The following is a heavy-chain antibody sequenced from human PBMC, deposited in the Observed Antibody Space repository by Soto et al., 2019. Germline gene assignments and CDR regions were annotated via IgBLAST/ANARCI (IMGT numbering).Heavy chain of an antibody. Sequence: QVQLVQSGAEVKKPGSSVRVSCKASGDTFSFYSINWVRQAPGLGLEWMGRINPILSMSNYAQRFQGRVXXXXDKSTSXAYMXXXXXXXXDTAMXYCAXXXGXGYRAFDYWGQGALVTVSS. D-gene: IGHD2-15*01. CDR1: GDTFSFYS. J-gene: IGHJ4*02. CDR3: AXXXGXGYRAFDY. V-gene: IGHV1-69*02. CDR2: INPILSMS.